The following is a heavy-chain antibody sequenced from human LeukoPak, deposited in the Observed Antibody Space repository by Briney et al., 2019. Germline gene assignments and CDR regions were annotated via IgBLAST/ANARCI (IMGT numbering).Heavy chain of an antibody. CDR1: GGSISSDNYY. CDR3: ARDVGSSWFSIWFDP. Sequence: PSETLSLTCTVSGGSISSDNYYWTWIRQPAGKGLEWIGRIYASGSANYNPSLKSRVTISVDTSKNQFSLKLNSVTAADTAMYYCARDVGSSWFSIWFDPWGQGTLVTVS. V-gene: IGHV4-61*02. CDR2: IYASGSA. J-gene: IGHJ5*02. D-gene: IGHD6-13*01.